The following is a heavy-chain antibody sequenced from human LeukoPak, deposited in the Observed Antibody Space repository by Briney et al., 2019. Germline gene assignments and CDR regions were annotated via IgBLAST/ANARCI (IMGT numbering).Heavy chain of an antibody. Sequence: PGGSLRLSCAASGFTFTNCGMSWVRQAPGKGLEWVSSSSSSGGITYHAESVKGRLTISRDNSKNTLYLQMNSLRAEDTAVYYCAKGGINYFEYWGQGTLVAVSS. CDR1: GFTFTNCG. D-gene: IGHD1-26*01. CDR3: AKGGINYFEY. J-gene: IGHJ4*02. CDR2: SSSSGGIT. V-gene: IGHV3-23*01.